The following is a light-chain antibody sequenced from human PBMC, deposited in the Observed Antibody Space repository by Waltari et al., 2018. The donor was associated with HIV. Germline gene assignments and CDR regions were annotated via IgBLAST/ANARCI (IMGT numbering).Light chain of an antibody. V-gene: IGLV2-11*01. CDR3: CSYAGSSFYV. Sequence: QSALTQPRSVSGSPGQSVTISCTGTSSDIGTYNYVSWYQQHPGKAPKLLIFDVTKRPSGVPNRFSGSKAGNTASLTISGLLTEDEADYYGCSYAGSSFYVFGTATEVTVL. J-gene: IGLJ1*01. CDR1: SSDIGTYNY. CDR2: DVT.